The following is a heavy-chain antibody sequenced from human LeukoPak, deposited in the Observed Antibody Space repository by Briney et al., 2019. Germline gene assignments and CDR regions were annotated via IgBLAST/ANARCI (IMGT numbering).Heavy chain of an antibody. J-gene: IGHJ1*01. CDR1: GFTFSSYS. CDR2: ISSSISYI. V-gene: IGHV3-21*01. Sequence: PGGSLRLSCAASGFTFSSYSMNWVRQAPGKGLEWVSSISSSISYIYYADSVKGRFTISRDNAKNSLYLQMNSLRAEDTAVYYCARDWPTIAAAGTIPEYFQHWGQGTLVTVSS. CDR3: ARDWPTIAAAGTIPEYFQH. D-gene: IGHD6-13*01.